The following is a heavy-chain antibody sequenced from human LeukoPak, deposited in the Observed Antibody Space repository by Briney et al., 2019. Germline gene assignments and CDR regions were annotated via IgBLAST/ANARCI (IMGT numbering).Heavy chain of an antibody. CDR3: AKDEEMATITGY. CDR1: GFTFSSYG. CDR2: IRYDGSNK. V-gene: IGHV3-30*02. J-gene: IGHJ4*02. D-gene: IGHD5-24*01. Sequence: GGSLRLSCAASGFTFSSYGMHWVRQAPGKGLECVAFIRYDGSNKYYADSVKGRFTIPRDNSKNTLYLQMNSLRAEDTAVYYCAKDEEMATITGYWGQGTLVTVSS.